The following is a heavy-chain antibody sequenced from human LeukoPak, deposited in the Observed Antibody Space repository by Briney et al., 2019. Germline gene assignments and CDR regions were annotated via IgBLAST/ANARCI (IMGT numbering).Heavy chain of an antibody. CDR2: FDPEDGET. V-gene: IGHV1-24*01. J-gene: IGHJ1*01. Sequence: ASVKVSCKVSGYTLTELSMHWVRQAPGKGLEWMGGFDPEDGETIHAQKFQGRVTMTEDTSTDTAYMELRSLRSDDTAVYYCARVRGSSSWYPHWGQGTLVTVSS. CDR1: GYTLTELS. CDR3: ARVRGSSSWYPH. D-gene: IGHD6-13*01.